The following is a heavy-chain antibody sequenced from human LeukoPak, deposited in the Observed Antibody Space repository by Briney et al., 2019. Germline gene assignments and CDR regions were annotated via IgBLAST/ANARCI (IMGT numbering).Heavy chain of an antibody. CDR3: ASRYCSTTSCFGVYYYGMDV. V-gene: IGHV1-3*01. CDR2: INAGNGNT. D-gene: IGHD2-2*01. CDR1: GYPFTAYA. Sequence: ASVKVSCKASGYPFTAYAIHWVRQAPGPRLEWMGWINAGNGNTQYSQHLQGRVTITRDTSASTAYMELSSLTSEDTAVYFCASRYCSTTSCFGVYYYGMDVWGQGTTVTVSS. J-gene: IGHJ6*02.